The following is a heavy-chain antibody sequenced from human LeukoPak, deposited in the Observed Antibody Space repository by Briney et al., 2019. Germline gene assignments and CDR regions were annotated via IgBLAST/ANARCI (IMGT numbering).Heavy chain of an antibody. Sequence: SETLSLTCAVDGGSFSGYYWSWIRQPPGKGLEWIGEIKHRGSTNYNPSLKSRAPISVDTPQKQFSLKLSSLTAADTAVYYCARALKLYCSGGSCYSQADGGYFDYWGQGTLVTVSS. CDR2: IKHRGST. CDR1: GGSFSGYY. J-gene: IGHJ4*02. D-gene: IGHD2-15*01. CDR3: ARALKLYCSGGSCYSQADGGYFDY. V-gene: IGHV4-34*01.